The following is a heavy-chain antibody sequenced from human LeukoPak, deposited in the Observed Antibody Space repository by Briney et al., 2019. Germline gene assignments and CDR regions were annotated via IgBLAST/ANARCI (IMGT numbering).Heavy chain of an antibody. CDR3: TTDSVDGSGMGY. J-gene: IGHJ4*02. D-gene: IGHD3-10*01. CDR1: GTIFRNLW. CDR2: IKSKPDGGAT. Sequence: GGSLRLSCAASGTIFRNLWMIWVRQAPGKGLEWVGRIKSKPDGGATDYGVPVKGRFTISRDDSKNTLYLQMNSLKTEDTAVYYCTTDSVDGSGMGYWGQGTLVTVSS. V-gene: IGHV3-15*01.